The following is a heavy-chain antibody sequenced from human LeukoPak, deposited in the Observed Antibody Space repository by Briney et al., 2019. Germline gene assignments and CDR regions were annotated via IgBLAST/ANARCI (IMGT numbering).Heavy chain of an antibody. CDR3: ARGDGVVPAAIFDY. Sequence: SETLSLTCTVSGGSISSGGYYWSWIRQHPGKGLEWSGYIYYSGSTYYNPSLKSRVTISVGTSKNQFSLKLSSVTAADTAVYYCARGDGVVPAAIFDYWGQGTLVTVSS. J-gene: IGHJ4*02. CDR1: GGSISSGGYY. D-gene: IGHD2-2*01. V-gene: IGHV4-31*03. CDR2: IYYSGST.